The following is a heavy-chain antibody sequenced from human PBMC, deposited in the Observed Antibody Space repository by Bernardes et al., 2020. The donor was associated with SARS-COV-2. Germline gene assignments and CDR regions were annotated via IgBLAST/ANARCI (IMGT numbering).Heavy chain of an antibody. CDR2: MNPDSGDK. CDR3: ARGFAASADYFFDF. V-gene: IGHV1-8*01. Sequence: ASGKGSCKTSGYSFTIHDITWVRQATGQGLEWVGWMNPDSGDKGYAQKFQGRVTMTRNKSTKTAFLELTGLRSEDTAVYYCARGFAASADYFFDFWGQGTLVTVSS. CDR1: GYSFTIHD. D-gene: IGHD6-13*01. J-gene: IGHJ4*02.